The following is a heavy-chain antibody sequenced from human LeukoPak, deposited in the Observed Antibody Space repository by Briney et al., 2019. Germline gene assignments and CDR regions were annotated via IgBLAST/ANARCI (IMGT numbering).Heavy chain of an antibody. J-gene: IGHJ6*03. CDR2: MNPNSGNT. Sequence: ASVKVSCKASGYTFTSYDINWVRQATGQGLEWMGWMNPNSGNTGYAQKFQGRVTMTRNTSISTAYMELSSPRSEDTAVYYCARGVGNYYYMDVWGKGTTVTVSS. V-gene: IGHV1-8*01. CDR1: GYTFTSYD. CDR3: ARGVGNYYYMDV.